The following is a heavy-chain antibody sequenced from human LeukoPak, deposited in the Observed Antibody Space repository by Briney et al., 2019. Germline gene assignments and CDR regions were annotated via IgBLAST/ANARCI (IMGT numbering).Heavy chain of an antibody. CDR1: GGSISSYY. J-gene: IGHJ5*02. CDR2: IYYSGST. D-gene: IGHD6-13*01. Sequence: SETLSLTCTVSGGSISSYYWSWIRQPPGKGLEWIGYIYYSGSTNYNPSLKSRVTISVDTSKNQFSLKLSSVTAADTAVYYCARDAYSSSWYGANWFDPWGQGTLVTVSS. CDR3: ARDAYSSSWYGANWFDP. V-gene: IGHV4-59*01.